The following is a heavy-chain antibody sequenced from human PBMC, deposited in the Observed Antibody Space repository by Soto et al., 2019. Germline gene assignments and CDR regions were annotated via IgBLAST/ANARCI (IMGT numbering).Heavy chain of an antibody. CDR2: IDPKNGGT. CDR3: ARDDYGIYPY. CDR1: GYTVTDYY. V-gene: IGHV1-2*02. J-gene: IGHJ4*02. D-gene: IGHD1-26*01. Sequence: QVQLVQSGTEVKKPGASVKVSCKASGYTVTDYYIHWVRQAPGQGLEWMGWIDPKNGGTIYAQKFQDRVTMTRDTSLSTAYMDLSRLTSDDTALYYCARDDYGIYPYWGQGTLVTVSS.